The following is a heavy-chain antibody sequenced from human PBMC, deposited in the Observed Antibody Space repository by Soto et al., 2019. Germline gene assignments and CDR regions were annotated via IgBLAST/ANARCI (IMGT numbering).Heavy chain of an antibody. J-gene: IGHJ6*02. CDR3: ASSSLYCRDC. CDR1: GGSISSGYYS. V-gene: IGHV4-30-4*01. Sequence: SETLYLTCSVSGGSISSGYYSWSWIRQPTGKGLDWIGNIYYSGNTYYNPSLKSRLIISIDTSKNQFSLKVGSATAADPAVYYCASSSLYCRDCSGQVTTVTVSS. CDR2: IYYSGNT.